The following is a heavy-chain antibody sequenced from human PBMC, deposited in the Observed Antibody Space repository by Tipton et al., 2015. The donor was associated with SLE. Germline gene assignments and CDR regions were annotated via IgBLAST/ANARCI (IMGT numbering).Heavy chain of an antibody. CDR3: AKAPYYDFWSGYLGY. CDR2: ISWNSGSI. Sequence: SLRLSCAASGFTFSSYWMHWVRQAPGKGLEWVSGISWNSGSIGYADSVKGRFTISRDNAKNSLYLQMNSLRAEDTALYYCAKAPYYDFWSGYLGYWGQGTLVTVSS. J-gene: IGHJ4*02. CDR1: GFTFSSYW. D-gene: IGHD3-3*01. V-gene: IGHV3-9*01.